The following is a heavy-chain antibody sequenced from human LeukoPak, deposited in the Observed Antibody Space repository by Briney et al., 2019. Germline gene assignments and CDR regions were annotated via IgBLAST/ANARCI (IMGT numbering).Heavy chain of an antibody. D-gene: IGHD6-19*01. J-gene: IGHJ4*02. CDR3: ARPETLSSGWYWD. V-gene: IGHV3-64*01. CDR1: GFTFSSYA. CDR2: ISSNGGST. Sequence: PGGSLRLSCAASGFTFSSYAMHWVRQAPGKGLEYVSAISSNGGSTYYANSVKGRFTISRDNSKNTLYLQMGSLRAEDMAVYYCARPETLSSGWYWDWGQGTLVTVSS.